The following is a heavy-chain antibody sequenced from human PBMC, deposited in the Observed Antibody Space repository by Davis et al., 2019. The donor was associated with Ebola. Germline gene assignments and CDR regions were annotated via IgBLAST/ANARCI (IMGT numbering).Heavy chain of an antibody. CDR2: INHSGST. V-gene: IGHV4-34*01. J-gene: IGHJ5*02. CDR3: ARGPTPTGVDP. CDR1: GGSFSGYY. Sequence: SETLSLTCAVYGGSFSGYYWSWIRQPPGKGLEWTGEINHSGSTNYNPSLKSRVTISVDTSKNQFSLKLSSVTAADTAVYYCARGPTPTGVDPWGQGTLVTVSS. D-gene: IGHD4-17*01.